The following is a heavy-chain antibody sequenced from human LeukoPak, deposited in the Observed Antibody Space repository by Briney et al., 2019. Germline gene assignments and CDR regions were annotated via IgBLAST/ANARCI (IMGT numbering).Heavy chain of an antibody. CDR3: ARFQPHTVVTPDAFDI. CDR1: GFTFDDYT. J-gene: IGHJ3*02. D-gene: IGHD4-23*01. CDR2: ISWDGGST. Sequence: SLXLSCAASGFTFDDYTMLWVRQAPGKGLEWVSLISWDGGSTYYADSVKGRFTISRDNAKNSLYLQMNSLRAEDTAVYYCARFQPHTVVTPDAFDIWGQGTMVTVSS. V-gene: IGHV3-43*01.